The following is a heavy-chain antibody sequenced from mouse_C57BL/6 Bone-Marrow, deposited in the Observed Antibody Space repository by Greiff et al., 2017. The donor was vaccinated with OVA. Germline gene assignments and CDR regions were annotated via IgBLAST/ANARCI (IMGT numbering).Heavy chain of an antibody. Sequence: QVQLQQPGAELVRPGSSVKLSCKASGYTFTSYWMHWVKQRPIQGLEWIGNIDPSDSETHYNQKFKDKATLTVDKSSSTAYMQLSSLTSEDSAVYYCASWTAQAISHYAMDYWGQGTSVTVSS. CDR2: IDPSDSET. J-gene: IGHJ4*01. CDR1: GYTFTSYW. D-gene: IGHD3-2*02. CDR3: ASWTAQAISHYAMDY. V-gene: IGHV1-52*01.